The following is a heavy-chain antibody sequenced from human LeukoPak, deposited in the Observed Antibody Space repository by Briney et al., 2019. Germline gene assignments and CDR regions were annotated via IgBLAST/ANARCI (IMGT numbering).Heavy chain of an antibody. J-gene: IGHJ4*02. CDR2: INPNSGGT. V-gene: IGHV1-2*02. Sequence: ASVKVSCKASGYTFTGYYIHWVRQAPGQGLEWMGWINPNSGGTNYPQKFQGRVTMTRDTSISTVYMELSSLRSDDTAVYYCARIWYSSRDFDYWGQGTLVTVSS. CDR3: ARIWYSSRDFDY. CDR1: GYTFTGYY. D-gene: IGHD6-13*01.